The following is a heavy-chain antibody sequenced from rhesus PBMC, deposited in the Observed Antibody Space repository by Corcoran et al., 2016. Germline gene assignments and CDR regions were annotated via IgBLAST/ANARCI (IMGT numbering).Heavy chain of an antibody. CDR2: IYGSGSST. CDR3: ARGAVTIDY. J-gene: IGHJ4*01. V-gene: IGHV4-169*01. D-gene: IGHD4-23*01. Sequence: QLQLQESGPGLVKPSETLSLPCAVSGGSLLSSYCSWLRQAPGKGLEWIGDIYGSGSSTNYNPSLKSRVTLAGDTSKNQLSLKLSSVTAADTAVYYCARGAVTIDYWGQGVLVTVSS. CDR1: GGSLLSSY.